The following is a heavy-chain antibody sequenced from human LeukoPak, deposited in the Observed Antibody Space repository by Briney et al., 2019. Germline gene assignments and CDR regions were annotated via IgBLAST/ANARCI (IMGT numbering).Heavy chain of an antibody. J-gene: IGHJ4*02. V-gene: IGHV1-18*01. D-gene: IGHD3-22*01. Sequence: ASVKVSCKASGYTFTSYGISWVRQAPGQGLKWMGWNSAYNGNTNYAQKLQGRVTMTTDTSTSTAYMELRSLRSDDTAVYYCARTFYYDSSIFPDFDYWGQGTLVTVSS. CDR1: GYTFTSYG. CDR3: ARTFYYDSSIFPDFDY. CDR2: NSAYNGNT.